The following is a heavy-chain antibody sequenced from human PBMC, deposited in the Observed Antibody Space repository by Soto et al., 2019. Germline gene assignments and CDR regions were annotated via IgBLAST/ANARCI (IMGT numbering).Heavy chain of an antibody. D-gene: IGHD6-19*01. CDR2: ISWNSGSI. CDR1: GFTFDDYA. V-gene: IGHV3-9*01. Sequence: EVQLVESGGGLVQPGRSLRLSCAASGFTFDDYAMHWVRQAPGKGLEWVSGISWNSGSIGYADSVKGRFTISRDNAKNSLYLQMHSLRAEDTALYYCAKGTSSGWRYYYYMDVWGKGTTVTVSS. CDR3: AKGTSSGWRYYYYMDV. J-gene: IGHJ6*03.